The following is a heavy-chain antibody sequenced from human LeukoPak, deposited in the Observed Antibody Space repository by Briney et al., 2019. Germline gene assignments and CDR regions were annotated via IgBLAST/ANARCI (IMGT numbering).Heavy chain of an antibody. J-gene: IGHJ4*02. CDR2: ISGSGGST. D-gene: IGHD4-17*01. CDR1: GFTFSSYA. CDR3: ARVYGDYAIDY. V-gene: IGHV3-23*01. Sequence: GGSLRLSCAASGFTFSSYAMSWVRQAPGKGLEWVSAISGSGGSTYYADSVKGRFTISRDNAKNSLYLQMNSLRAEDTAVYYCARVYGDYAIDYWGQGTLVSVSS.